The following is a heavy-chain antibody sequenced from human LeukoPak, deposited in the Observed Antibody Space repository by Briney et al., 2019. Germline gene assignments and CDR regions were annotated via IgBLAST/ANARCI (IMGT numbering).Heavy chain of an antibody. CDR2: IYYSGST. V-gene: IGHV4-31*03. D-gene: IGHD4-23*01. J-gene: IGHJ6*02. CDR1: GVSISSGGYY. Sequence: SQTLSLTCTVSGVSISSGGYYWSWIRQHPGKGLEWIGYIYYSGSTYYNPSLKSRVTTSVDTSKNQFSLKLSSVTAADTAVYYCARVGKFYGMDVWGQGTTVTVSS. CDR3: ARVGKFYGMDV.